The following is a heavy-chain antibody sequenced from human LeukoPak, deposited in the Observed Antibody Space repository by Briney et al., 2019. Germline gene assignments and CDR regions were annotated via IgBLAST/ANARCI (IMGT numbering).Heavy chain of an antibody. CDR3: ARAPRGDYYYYYSYYTDV. V-gene: IGHV4-30-4*01. Sequence: PSETLSLTCTVSGGSINSGDYYWRGIRQAAGKGVGRNGYIYYSGSAYYNPCLKSRFTISVDTSKNQFSLKLSSVTAAGTAVYYCARAPRGDYYYYYSYYTDVWGKGTTVTVSS. J-gene: IGHJ6*03. CDR2: IYYSGSA. CDR1: GGSINSGDYY. D-gene: IGHD3-16*01.